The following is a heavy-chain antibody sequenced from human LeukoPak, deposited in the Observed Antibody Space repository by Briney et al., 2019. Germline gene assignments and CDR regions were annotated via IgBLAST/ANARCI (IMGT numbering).Heavy chain of an antibody. CDR1: GFTVSSNY. J-gene: IGHJ4*02. V-gene: IGHV3-53*01. CDR3: EREESGSYFSWSVGYFDY. D-gene: IGHD1-26*01. Sequence: GALRLSCAASGFTVSSNYMSWVRQAPGKGLEWVSVIYSGGSTYYADSVKGQFTISRDNAKNSLYLQMNSLRDEDTAVYYCEREESGSYFSWSVGYFDYWGQGTLVTVSS. CDR2: IYSGGST.